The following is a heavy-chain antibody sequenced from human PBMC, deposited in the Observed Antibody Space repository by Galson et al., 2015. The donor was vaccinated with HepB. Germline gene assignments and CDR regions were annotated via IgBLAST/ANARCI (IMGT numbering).Heavy chain of an antibody. CDR3: ARFSGRGLNWFDP. V-gene: IGHV3-11*06. CDR2: ISSSSSYT. D-gene: IGHD3-10*01. CDR1: GFTFSDYY. Sequence: SLRLSCAASGFTFSDYYMSWIRQAPGKGLEWVSYISSSSSYTNYADSMKGRFTISRDNAKNSLYLQMNSLRAEDTAVYYCARFSGRGLNWFDPWGQGTLVTVSS. J-gene: IGHJ5*02.